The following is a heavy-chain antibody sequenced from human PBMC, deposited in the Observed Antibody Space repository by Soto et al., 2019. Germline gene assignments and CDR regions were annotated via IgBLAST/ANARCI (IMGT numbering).Heavy chain of an antibody. CDR3: ATYGRYCSGGSCSPTNWFDP. V-gene: IGHV1-3*01. J-gene: IGHJ5*02. CDR2: INAGNGNT. D-gene: IGHD2-15*01. Sequence: GASVKVSCKASGYTFTSYAMHWVRQAPGQRLEWMGWINAGNGNTKYPQKFQGRVTITRDTSASTAYMELSSLRSEDTAVYYCATYGRYCSGGSCSPTNWFDPWGQGTLVTVSS. CDR1: GYTFTSYA.